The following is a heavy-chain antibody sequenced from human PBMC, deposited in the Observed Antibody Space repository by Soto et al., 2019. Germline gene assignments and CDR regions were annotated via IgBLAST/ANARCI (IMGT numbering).Heavy chain of an antibody. Sequence: QVQLVQSGAEVKKPGSSVKVSCKASGGTFSSYTISWVRQAPGQGLEWMGRIIPILGIANYAQKFQGRVTITAEKSQSTAYMELSSLRSEDTAVYYCARDSFYYGSGSRGMDVWGQGTTVTVSS. D-gene: IGHD3-10*01. J-gene: IGHJ6*02. CDR3: ARDSFYYGSGSRGMDV. CDR1: GGTFSSYT. CDR2: IIPILGIA. V-gene: IGHV1-69*08.